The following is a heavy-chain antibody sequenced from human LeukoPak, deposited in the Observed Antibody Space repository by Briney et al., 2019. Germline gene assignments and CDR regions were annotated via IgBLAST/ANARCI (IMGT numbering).Heavy chain of an antibody. CDR1: GFTFSSYA. V-gene: IGHV3-23*01. J-gene: IGHJ6*03. CDR2: ISGSGGST. CDR3: ANAAWGSGSYAFYYYMDV. D-gene: IGHD3-10*01. Sequence: PGGSLRLSCAASGFTFSSYAMSWVRQAPGKGLEWVSAISGSGGSTYYADSVKGRFTISRDNSKNTLYLQMNSLRAEDTAVYYCANAAWGSGSYAFYYYMDVWGKGTTVTVSS.